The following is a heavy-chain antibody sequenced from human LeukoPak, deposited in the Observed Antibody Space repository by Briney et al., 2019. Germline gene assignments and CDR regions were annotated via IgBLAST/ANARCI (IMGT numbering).Heavy chain of an antibody. CDR3: ARYYGSGTYAVDY. D-gene: IGHD3-10*01. CDR1: GFTFSTYS. Sequence: PGGSLRLSCVASGFTFSTYSMNWVRQAPGKGLEWVSCISSSNTYIHYADSVKGRFTISRDNAKNSLYLQMNSLRVEDTAVYYCARYYGSGTYAVDYWGQGTLVTVSS. CDR2: ISSSNTYI. V-gene: IGHV3-21*01. J-gene: IGHJ4*02.